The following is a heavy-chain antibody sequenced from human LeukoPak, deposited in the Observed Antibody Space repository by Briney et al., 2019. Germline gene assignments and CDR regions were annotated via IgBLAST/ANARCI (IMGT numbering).Heavy chain of an antibody. CDR3: AKEVLVVIESYLEK. CDR2: ITGSGQTA. D-gene: IGHD3-22*01. J-gene: IGHJ4*02. V-gene: IGHV3-23*01. Sequence: GGSLRLSFAASGFSFCSCALTWVRQAPGKGLEWGLTITGSGQTAYYSDSVKGRFTTSRDNSKNTLYLEMSSLRAEDTAIYYCAKEVLVVIESYLEKWGQGTLVTVSS. CDR1: GFSFCSCA.